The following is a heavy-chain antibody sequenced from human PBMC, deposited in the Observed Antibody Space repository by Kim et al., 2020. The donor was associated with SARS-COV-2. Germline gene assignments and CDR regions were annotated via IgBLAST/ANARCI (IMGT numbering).Heavy chain of an antibody. D-gene: IGHD3-3*01. V-gene: IGHV4-39*01. Sequence: SETLSLTCTVSGGSISSSSYYWGWIRQPPGKGLEWIGSIYYSGSTYYNPSLKSRVTISVDTSKNQFSLKLSSVTAADTAVYYCARHHPGLRFLEWYFDIWGQGTMVTVSS. CDR3: ARHHPGLRFLEWYFDI. CDR2: IYYSGST. CDR1: GGSISSSSYY. J-gene: IGHJ3*02.